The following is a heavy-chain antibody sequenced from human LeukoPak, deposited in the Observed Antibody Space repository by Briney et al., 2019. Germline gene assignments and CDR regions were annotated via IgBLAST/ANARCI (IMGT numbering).Heavy chain of an antibody. CDR1: GGSISSSSYY. D-gene: IGHD3-16*02. J-gene: IGHJ4*02. CDR2: IYYSGST. CDR3: ARERYDYVWGSYRYKGPYYFDY. V-gene: IGHV4-39*07. Sequence: SETLSLTCTVSGGSISSSSYYWGWIRQPPGKGLEWIGSIYYSGSTNYNPSLKSRVTISVDTSKNQFSLKLSSVTAADTAVYYCARERYDYVWGSYRYKGPYYFDYWGQGTLVTVSS.